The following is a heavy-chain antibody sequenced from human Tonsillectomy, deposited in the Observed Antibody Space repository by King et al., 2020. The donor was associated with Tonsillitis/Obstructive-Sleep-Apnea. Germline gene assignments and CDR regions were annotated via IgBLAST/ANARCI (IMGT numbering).Heavy chain of an antibody. CDR2: ISSSESTK. J-gene: IGHJ6*02. CDR1: GFTFSIYE. Sequence: GQLVQSGGGLVQPGGSLRLSCAASGFTFSIYEMNWVRQAPGKGLEWVSYISSSESTKYYADSVKGRFTISRDNAKNSLYLQMNSLRAEDTAVYYCAREPEKFYGMDVWGQGTTVTVSS. CDR3: AREPEKFYGMDV. V-gene: IGHV3-48*03.